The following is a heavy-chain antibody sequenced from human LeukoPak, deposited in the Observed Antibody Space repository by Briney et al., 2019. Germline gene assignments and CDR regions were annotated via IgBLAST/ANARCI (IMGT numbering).Heavy chain of an antibody. CDR3: TRDLYDFWSGYTSGY. D-gene: IGHD3-3*01. Sequence: GGSLRLSCTASGFTFGDYAMSWFRQAPGKGLEWVGFIRSKAYGGTTEYAASVKGRFTISRDDSKSIAYLQMNSLKTEDTAVYYCTRDLYDFWSGYTSGYWGQGTLVTVSS. CDR2: IRSKAYGGTT. V-gene: IGHV3-49*03. J-gene: IGHJ4*02. CDR1: GFTFGDYA.